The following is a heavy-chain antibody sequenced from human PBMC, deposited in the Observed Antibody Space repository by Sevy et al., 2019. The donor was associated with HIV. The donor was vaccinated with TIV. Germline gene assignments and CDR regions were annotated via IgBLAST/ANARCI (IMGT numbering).Heavy chain of an antibody. CDR1: GFTFSSYE. CDR2: ISSSGTSI. V-gene: IGHV3-48*03. CDR3: ARGPHYYYDSSAFFDY. J-gene: IGHJ4*02. D-gene: IGHD3-22*01. Sequence: GGSLRLSCAASGFTFSSYEMNWVRQAPGKGLEWISYISSSGTSIYYADSVKGRFTISRDSPKNSLYLQMNSLRAEDTAVYYCARGPHYYYDSSAFFDYWGPGTLVTVSS.